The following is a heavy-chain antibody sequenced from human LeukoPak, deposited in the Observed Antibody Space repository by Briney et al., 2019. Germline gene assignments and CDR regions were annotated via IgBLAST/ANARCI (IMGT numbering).Heavy chain of an antibody. J-gene: IGHJ4*02. CDR2: ISAYNGNT. CDR1: GYTFTSYG. D-gene: IGHD6-25*01. CDR3: ARDLRGRYSSDWYVDY. Sequence: ASVKVSCKASGYTFTSYGISWVRQAPGQGLEWMGWISAYNGNTNYAQKLQGRVTMTTDTSTSTAYMELRSLRSDDTAVYYCARDLRGRYSSDWYVDYWGQGTLVTVSS. V-gene: IGHV1-18*01.